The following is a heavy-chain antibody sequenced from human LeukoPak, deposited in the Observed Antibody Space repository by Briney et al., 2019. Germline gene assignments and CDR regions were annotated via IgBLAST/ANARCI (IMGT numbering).Heavy chain of an antibody. D-gene: IGHD2-15*01. CDR1: GFTFTNYA. CDR2: ISEGVGNT. CDR3: GKREKGTPGRFFDY. V-gene: IGHV3-23*01. Sequence: GGSLRLSCAASGFTFTNYAMTWVRQAPGKGLEWVSGISEGVGNTYYADSVKGRFTISRDHSKNTLYLQMNSLRAEDTALYYCGKREKGTPGRFFDYWGQGTLVTVSS. J-gene: IGHJ4*02.